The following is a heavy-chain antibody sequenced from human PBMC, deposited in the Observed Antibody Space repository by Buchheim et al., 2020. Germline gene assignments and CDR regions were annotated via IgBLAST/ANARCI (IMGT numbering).Heavy chain of an antibody. J-gene: IGHJ4*02. Sequence: QVQLVESGGGVVQPGRSLRLSCAASGFTFSSYAMHWVRQAPGKGLEWVAVISYDGSNKYYADSVKGRFTISRDNSKNPLYLQMNSLRAEDTAVYYCARGDYYDSSGYCDYWGQGTL. CDR1: GFTFSSYA. V-gene: IGHV3-30-3*01. CDR2: ISYDGSNK. CDR3: ARGDYYDSSGYCDY. D-gene: IGHD3-22*01.